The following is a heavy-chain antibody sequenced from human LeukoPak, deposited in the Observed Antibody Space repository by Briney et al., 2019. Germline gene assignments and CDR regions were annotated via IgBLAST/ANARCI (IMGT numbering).Heavy chain of an antibody. J-gene: IGHJ4*02. CDR2: ISSSSSYI. D-gene: IGHD3-9*01. CDR3: ARDRAEYYDILTGYYMGPFDY. Sequence: GGSLRLSCAASGFTFSSYSMNWVRQAPGKGLEWVSSISSSSSYIYYADSVKGRLTISRDNAKNSLYLQMNSLRAEDTAVYYCARDRAEYYDILTGYYMGPFDYWGQGTLVTVSS. V-gene: IGHV3-21*01. CDR1: GFTFSSYS.